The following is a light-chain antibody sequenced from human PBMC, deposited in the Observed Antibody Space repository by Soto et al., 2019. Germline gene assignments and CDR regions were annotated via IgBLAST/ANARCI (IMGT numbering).Light chain of an antibody. CDR2: EVN. CDR1: SSDIGSYNR. J-gene: IGLJ1*01. Sequence: QSVLTQPASVSGSPGQSITISCTGTSSDIGSYNRVSWYQQPPGTAPKLIIYEVNNRPSGVPDRFSGSKSGNTASLTISGLQAEDEADYYCNSFTTSSTYVXGTGTRSPS. CDR3: NSFTTSSTYV. V-gene: IGLV2-18*02.